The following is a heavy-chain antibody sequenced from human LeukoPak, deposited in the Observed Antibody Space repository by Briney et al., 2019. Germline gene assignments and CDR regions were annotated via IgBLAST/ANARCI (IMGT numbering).Heavy chain of an antibody. Sequence: PGGSLRLSCAASGFTFSSHWMSWVRQAPGKGLEWVSSITSSSTYIYYADSMKGRFTISRDNDKNSLYLQMNSLRAEDTAVYYCARGFRQLGPGWGQGTQVTVSS. CDR2: ITSSSTYI. J-gene: IGHJ4*02. CDR1: GFTFSSHW. D-gene: IGHD1-1*01. V-gene: IGHV3-21*01. CDR3: ARGFRQLGPG.